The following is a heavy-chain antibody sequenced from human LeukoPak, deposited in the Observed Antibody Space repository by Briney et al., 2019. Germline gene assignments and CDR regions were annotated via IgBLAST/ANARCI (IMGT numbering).Heavy chain of an antibody. V-gene: IGHV4-30-4*01. CDR2: IYYSGST. CDR3: ARKRHYLRGYSSSWYGGYFDY. J-gene: IGHJ4*02. Sequence: PSQTLSLTCTVSGGSISSGDYYWSWIRQPPGKGLEWIGYIYYSGSTYYNPSLKSRVTISVDTSKNQFSLKLSSVTAADTAVYYCARKRHYLRGYSSSWYGGYFDYWGQGTLVTVSS. CDR1: GGSISSGDYY. D-gene: IGHD6-13*01.